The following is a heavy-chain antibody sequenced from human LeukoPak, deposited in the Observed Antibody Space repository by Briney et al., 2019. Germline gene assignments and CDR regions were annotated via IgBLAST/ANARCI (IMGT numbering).Heavy chain of an antibody. Sequence: GGSLRLSCAASGFTFSSYAMAWVRQAPGKGLEWVSSITTTSSTYYADSVKGRFTVSRDNSKNALSLQMKSLRAEDTAMYYCVRQYSYDSSGYYPWDYWGQGTLVTVSS. D-gene: IGHD3-22*01. J-gene: IGHJ4*02. V-gene: IGHV3-23*05. CDR1: GFTFSSYA. CDR2: ITTTSST. CDR3: VRQYSYDSSGYYPWDY.